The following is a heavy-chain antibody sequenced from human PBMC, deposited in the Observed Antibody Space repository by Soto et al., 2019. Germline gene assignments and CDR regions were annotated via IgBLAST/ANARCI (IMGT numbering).Heavy chain of an antibody. CDR3: AKAASGGATYYYGMDV. CDR1: GFTFSSYG. Sequence: GGSLRLSCATSGFTFSSYGMHWVRQAPGKGLEWVSAISGSGGSTYYADSVKGRFTISRDNSKNTLYLQMNSLRAEDTAVYYCAKAASGGATYYYGMDVWGQGTTVTVSS. D-gene: IGHD1-26*01. V-gene: IGHV3-23*01. CDR2: ISGSGGST. J-gene: IGHJ6*02.